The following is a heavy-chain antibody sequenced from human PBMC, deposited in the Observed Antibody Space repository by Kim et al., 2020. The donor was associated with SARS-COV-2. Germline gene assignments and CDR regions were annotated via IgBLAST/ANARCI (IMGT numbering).Heavy chain of an antibody. Sequence: GGSLRLSCAASGFSFSSHWMHWVRQVPGKGLVWVSQIKNDGSTTSYADSVKGRFTISRDNAKNTLYLQMNSLRAEDTAVYYCARGGPRFALGVWGQGTTVTVS. J-gene: IGHJ6*02. CDR3: ARGGPRFALGV. CDR1: GFSFSSHW. D-gene: IGHD3-10*02. V-gene: IGHV3-74*01. CDR2: IKNDGSTT.